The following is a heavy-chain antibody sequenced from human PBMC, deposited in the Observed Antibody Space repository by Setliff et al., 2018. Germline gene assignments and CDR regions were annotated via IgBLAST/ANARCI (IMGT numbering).Heavy chain of an antibody. CDR3: ARGRHHDTLSGYIDF. V-gene: IGHV3-30*04. D-gene: IGHD3-9*01. Sequence: GGSLRHSCAASGFTFSSYALHWVRQAPGKGLEWVTLISYEGIDKYYADSVKGRFTVSRDNSKNTLYLQMNSLRAEDTAFYYCARGRHHDTLSGYIDFLGQGTLVTVSS. J-gene: IGHJ4*02. CDR2: ISYEGIDK. CDR1: GFTFSSYA.